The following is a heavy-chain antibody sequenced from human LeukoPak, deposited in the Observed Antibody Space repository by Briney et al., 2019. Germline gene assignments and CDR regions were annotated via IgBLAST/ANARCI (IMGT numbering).Heavy chain of an antibody. CDR1: GGSISSSNYY. J-gene: IGHJ5*02. CDR3: ARQGRSGYDSYWFDP. V-gene: IGHV4-39*01. D-gene: IGHD5-12*01. Sequence: SETLSLTCTVSGGSISSSNYYWGWIRQPPGGGLQWIGHIYYTGSTYYNPSLKSRVTISVDTSKNQFSLKLSSVTAADTAVYYCARQGRSGYDSYWFDPWGQGTLVTVSS. CDR2: IYYTGST.